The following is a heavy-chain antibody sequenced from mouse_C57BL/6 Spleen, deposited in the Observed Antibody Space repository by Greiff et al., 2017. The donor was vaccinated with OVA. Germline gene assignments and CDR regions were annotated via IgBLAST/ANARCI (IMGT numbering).Heavy chain of an antibody. J-gene: IGHJ4*01. V-gene: IGHV3-6*01. CDR2: ISYDGSN. CDR1: GYSITSGYY. D-gene: IGHD2-4*01. CDR3: ARKGDYDGGVYYYDMDY. Sequence: EVQLQESGPGLVKPSQSLSLTCSVTGYSITSGYYWNLIRQFPGNKLEWVGYISYDGSNNYNPSLKKRITVTRDTSKNQFFLKLNSVTTEDTATDYCARKGDYDGGVYYYDMDYWGQGTSVTVSS.